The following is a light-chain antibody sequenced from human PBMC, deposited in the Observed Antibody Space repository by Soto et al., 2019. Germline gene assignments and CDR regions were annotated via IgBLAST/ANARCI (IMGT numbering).Light chain of an antibody. CDR1: QSVSSSY. CDR2: GAS. CDR3: QQYGSSPPYT. Sequence: EIVLTQSPGTLSLSPGERATLSCRASQSVSSSYLAWYQQKPGQPPRLLIYGASSRATGIPDRFSGSGSGPEFTLTISRLEPEDFAVYYCQQYGSSPPYTFGQGTKLAIK. J-gene: IGKJ2*01. V-gene: IGKV3-20*01.